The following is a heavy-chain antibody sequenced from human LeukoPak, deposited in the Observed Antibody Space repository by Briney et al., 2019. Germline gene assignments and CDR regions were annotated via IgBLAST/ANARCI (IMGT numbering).Heavy chain of an antibody. D-gene: IGHD2-8*01. Sequence: GGSLRLSCAASGFTFSGYWMHWVRQGPGKGLVWVSRIKGDGSGASYADSVKGRFTISRDNAKNTLYLEMNSLRGDDTAVYYCACTSRPIDAWGQGTLVTVSS. J-gene: IGHJ5*02. CDR2: IKGDGSGA. CDR1: GFTFSGYW. V-gene: IGHV3-74*01. CDR3: ACTSRPIDA.